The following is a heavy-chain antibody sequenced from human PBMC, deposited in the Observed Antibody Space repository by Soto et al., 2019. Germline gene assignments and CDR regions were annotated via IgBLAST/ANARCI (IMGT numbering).Heavy chain of an antibody. CDR1: GCTISSYA. J-gene: IGHJ4*02. D-gene: IGHD2-2*01. V-gene: IGHV3-23*01. CDR2: ISASGGGT. Sequence: GGSLRLSCAVSGCTISSYAMSWVRKAPGKGREWVSLISASGGGTYYTDSVKGRFTISRDNAKNTLYLQMNSLSAEDTAVFYCAQHQSNGSTDYWGQGTLVNVSS. CDR3: AQHQSNGSTDY.